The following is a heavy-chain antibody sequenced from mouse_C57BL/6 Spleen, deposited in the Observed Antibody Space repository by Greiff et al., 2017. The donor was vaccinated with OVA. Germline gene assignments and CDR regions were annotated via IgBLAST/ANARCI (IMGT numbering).Heavy chain of an antibody. D-gene: IGHD1-1*01. CDR3: ARSRYYGYNAMDY. Sequence: VQLQQPGAELVKPGASVKMSCKASGYTFTSYWITWVKQRPGQGLEWIGDIYPGSGSTNYNEKFKSKATLTVDTSSSTAYMQLSSLTSEDSAVYYCARSRYYGYNAMDYWGQGTSVTVSS. CDR1: GYTFTSYW. V-gene: IGHV1-55*01. CDR2: IYPGSGST. J-gene: IGHJ4*01.